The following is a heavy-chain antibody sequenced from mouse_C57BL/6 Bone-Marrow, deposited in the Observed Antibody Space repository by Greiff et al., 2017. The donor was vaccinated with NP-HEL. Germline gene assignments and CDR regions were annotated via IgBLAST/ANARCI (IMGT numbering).Heavy chain of an antibody. CDR1: GYTFTDYY. J-gene: IGHJ4*01. Sequence: VQLQQSGPELVKPGASVKISCKASGYTFTDYYMNWVKQSHGKSLEWIGDINPNNGGTSYNQKFKGKATLTVDKSSSTAYMELRSLTSEDSAVYYCARYPFFYYGSSYEAMDYWGQGTSVTVSS. D-gene: IGHD1-1*01. CDR3: ARYPFFYYGSSYEAMDY. V-gene: IGHV1-26*01. CDR2: INPNNGGT.